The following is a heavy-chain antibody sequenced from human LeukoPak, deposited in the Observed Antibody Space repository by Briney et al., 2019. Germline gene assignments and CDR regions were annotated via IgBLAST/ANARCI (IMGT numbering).Heavy chain of an antibody. CDR2: INPNSGGT. V-gene: IGHV1-2*02. CDR3: ARDGDYYSIDY. Sequence: ASVTVSCKTSGYTFTGYYMHWVRQAPGQGLEWMGWINPNSGGTNYAQKLQGRVTMTRDTSTSTVYMELSSLRSEDTAVYYCARDGDYYSIDYWGQGTLVTVPS. J-gene: IGHJ4*02. D-gene: IGHD3-22*01. CDR1: GYTFTGYY.